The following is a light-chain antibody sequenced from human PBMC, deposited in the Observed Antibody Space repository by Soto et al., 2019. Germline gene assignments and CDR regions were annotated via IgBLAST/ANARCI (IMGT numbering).Light chain of an antibody. CDR2: AAS. CDR3: QQYNNWPPMT. CDR1: QSISSY. J-gene: IGKJ1*01. V-gene: IGKV1-39*01. Sequence: IQMPQSPSSLSASVGDRFTITCLSSQSISSYLNWYQQKPGKAPKLLIYAASSLQSGVPSRFSGSGSGTDFTLTISSLQSEDFAVYYCQQYNNWPPMTFGQGTKVDIK.